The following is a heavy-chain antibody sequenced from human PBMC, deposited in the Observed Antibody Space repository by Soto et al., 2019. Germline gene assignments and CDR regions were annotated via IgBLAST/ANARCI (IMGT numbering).Heavy chain of an antibody. Sequence: EVQLVESGGGLIQPGGSLRLSCAASGFTVSSNYMSWVRQAPGKGLEWVSVIYSGGSTYYADSVKGRFTISRDNSKNTMYLRMNSLRAEYTAVYYCAREESGYYDYWGQGTLVTVSS. CDR3: AREESGYYDY. V-gene: IGHV3-53*01. CDR2: IYSGGST. D-gene: IGHD3-3*01. J-gene: IGHJ4*02. CDR1: GFTVSSNY.